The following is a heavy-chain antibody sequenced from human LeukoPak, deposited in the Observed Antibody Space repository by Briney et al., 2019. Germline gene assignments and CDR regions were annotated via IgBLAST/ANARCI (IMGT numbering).Heavy chain of an antibody. CDR3: ARSDYYDSSGYYPPFDY. CDR1: GFTFSSYA. D-gene: IGHD3-22*01. CDR2: ISYDGGNK. J-gene: IGHJ4*02. V-gene: IGHV3-30-3*01. Sequence: GSLRLSCAASGFTFSSYAMHWVRQAPGKGLEWVAVISYDGGNKYYADSVKGRFTISRDNSKNTLYLQMNSLRAEDTAVYYCARSDYYDSSGYYPPFDYWGQGTLVTVSS.